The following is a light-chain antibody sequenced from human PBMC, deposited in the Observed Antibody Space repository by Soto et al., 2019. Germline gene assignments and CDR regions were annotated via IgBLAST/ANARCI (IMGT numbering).Light chain of an antibody. CDR1: QSVSSY. V-gene: IGKV3-11*01. CDR3: QHYGSSQWTFGQWT. Sequence: EIVLTQSPPTLSLSPGESATLSCRASQSVSSYFSWYQQKPGQAPRLVIYDASNRATGIPPRFSGSGSGTDFTLTISSLEPEDFAVYFCQHYGSSQWTFGQWTFGQGTKVEI. CDR2: DAS. J-gene: IGKJ1*01.